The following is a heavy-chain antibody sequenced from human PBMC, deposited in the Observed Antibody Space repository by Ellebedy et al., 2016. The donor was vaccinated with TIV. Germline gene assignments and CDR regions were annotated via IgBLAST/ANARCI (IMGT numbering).Heavy chain of an antibody. D-gene: IGHD3-16*01. CDR1: GLTFSSFA. CDR2: FSDST. J-gene: IGHJ3*02. V-gene: IGHV3-23*01. Sequence: GESLKISCAASGLTFSSFAMSWVRQAPGKGLEWVSHFSDSTYYADSVKGRFTISRDNSKNTLYLQMNSLRVEDTAINYCAKDQVGGDGRWAFDIWGQGTMVTVSS. CDR3: AKDQVGGDGRWAFDI.